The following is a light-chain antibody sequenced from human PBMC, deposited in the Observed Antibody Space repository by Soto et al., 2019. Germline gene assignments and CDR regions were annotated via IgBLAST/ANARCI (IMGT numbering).Light chain of an antibody. J-gene: IGKJ1*01. Sequence: DIQMTQSPSSLSASVGDRVTITCRASQGISNYVAWYQQKPGKVPKLLIYAASTLQSGVPSRFSGSGSGTDFTLTISSLQREDVATYYCQKYNSAGWTFGQGTKVEIK. CDR2: AAS. CDR3: QKYNSAGWT. V-gene: IGKV1-27*01. CDR1: QGISNY.